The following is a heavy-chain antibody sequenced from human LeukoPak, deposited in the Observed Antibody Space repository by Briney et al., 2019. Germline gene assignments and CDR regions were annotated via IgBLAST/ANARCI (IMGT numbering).Heavy chain of an antibody. CDR1: GFTFSSYA. CDR2: ISYDGGNK. J-gene: IGHJ4*02. Sequence: GGSLRLSCAASGFTFSSYAMHWVRQAPGKGLEWVAVISYDGGNKYYADSVKGRFTISRDISKNTLYLQMNSLSAEDTALYYCARAHYVSGSYYNDYWGQGTLVTVSS. CDR3: ARAHYVSGSYYNDY. V-gene: IGHV3-30*04. D-gene: IGHD3-10*01.